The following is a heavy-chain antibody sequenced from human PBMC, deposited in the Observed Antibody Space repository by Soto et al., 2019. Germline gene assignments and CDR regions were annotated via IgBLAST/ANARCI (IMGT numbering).Heavy chain of an antibody. D-gene: IGHD3-3*01. CDR1: GFTFSSYW. CDR3: ASSPVMSTLRYDFWSGTKEGWFDY. J-gene: IGHJ4*02. CDR2: INSDGSST. V-gene: IGHV3-74*01. Sequence: GGSLRLSCAASGFTFSSYWMHWVRQAPGKGLVWVSRINSDGSSTSYADSVKGRFTISRDNAKNTLYLQMNSLRAEDTAVYYCASSPVMSTLRYDFWSGTKEGWFDYWGQGTLVTVSS.